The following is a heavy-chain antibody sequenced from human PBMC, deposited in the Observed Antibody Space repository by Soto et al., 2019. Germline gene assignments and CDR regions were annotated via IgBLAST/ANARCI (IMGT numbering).Heavy chain of an antibody. CDR3: ARVPSGWYGFHY. D-gene: IGHD6-19*01. J-gene: IGHJ4*02. V-gene: IGHV3-74*01. CDR2: INSDGSTT. CDR1: GFIISSNW. Sequence: EVQLVESGGGLVQPGGSLRLSCADSGFIISSNWMHWVRQAPGKGLVWVSRINSDGSTTSYADSVKGRFTISRDNAKNTLYLLMNSLRAEGTAVYYCARVPSGWYGFHYWGQGTLVTVSS.